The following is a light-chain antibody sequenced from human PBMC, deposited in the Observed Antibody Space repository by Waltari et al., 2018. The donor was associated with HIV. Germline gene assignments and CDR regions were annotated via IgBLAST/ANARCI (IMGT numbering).Light chain of an antibody. V-gene: IGLV2-23*02. CDR3: CSYANSSTSFYV. CDR1: SSDVGTSNL. J-gene: IGLJ1*01. Sequence: QSALTQPASRSGSPGQSSTISCTGTSSDVGTSNLVSWYQQPPGAAAKLILFGVSWRPSGFSIRFSGSKSGNTASLTISGLQAEDEADYYCCSYANSSTSFYVFGSGTKVTVL. CDR2: GVS.